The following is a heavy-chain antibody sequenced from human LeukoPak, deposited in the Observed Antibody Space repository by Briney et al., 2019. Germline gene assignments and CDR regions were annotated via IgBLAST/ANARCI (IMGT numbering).Heavy chain of an antibody. J-gene: IGHJ3*02. CDR1: GGSISSYY. Sequence: SETLSLTCTVSGGSISSYYWSWIRQPPGKGLEWIGYIYYSGSTDYNPSLRSRVTISVDTSKSQFSLKLSSVTAADTAVYYCASGRGLYSFYAFDIWGQGTMVAVSS. V-gene: IGHV4-59*01. CDR3: ASGRGLYSFYAFDI. CDR2: IYYSGST. D-gene: IGHD5-18*01.